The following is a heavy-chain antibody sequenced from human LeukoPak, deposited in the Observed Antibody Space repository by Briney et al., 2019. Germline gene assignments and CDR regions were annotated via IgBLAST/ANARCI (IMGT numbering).Heavy chain of an antibody. CDR3: ARDWYSSGWAFDY. J-gene: IGHJ4*02. D-gene: IGHD6-19*01. V-gene: IGHV5-51*01. CDR2: IYPGDSDT. CDR1: GYSFSSCW. Sequence: ESLKISCKGSGYSFSSCWIGWVRQMPGKGLEWMGIIYPGDSDTRYSPSFQGQVTISADKSISTAYLQWSSLKASDTAMYYCARDWYSSGWAFDYWGQGTLLTVSS.